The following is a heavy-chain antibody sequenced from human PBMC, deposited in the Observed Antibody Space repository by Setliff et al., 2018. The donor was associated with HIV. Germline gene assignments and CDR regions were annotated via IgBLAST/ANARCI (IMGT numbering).Heavy chain of an antibody. Sequence: KTSETLSLTCTVSGGSIRSHYWSWIRQPPGKGLEWIGYIYYSGSTNYNPSLKSRVTISVDTSKNQFSLKLSSVTAADTAVYYCARDTISMVRGVMGRYFDLWGRGTLVTAPQ. V-gene: IGHV4-59*11. CDR1: GGSIRSHY. J-gene: IGHJ2*01. CDR2: IYYSGST. D-gene: IGHD3-10*01. CDR3: ARDTISMVRGVMGRYFDL.